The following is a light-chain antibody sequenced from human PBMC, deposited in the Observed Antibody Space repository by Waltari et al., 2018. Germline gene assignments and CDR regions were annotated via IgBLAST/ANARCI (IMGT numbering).Light chain of an antibody. CDR2: AST. V-gene: IGKV1-6*01. Sequence: AIQMTQSPSSLSASVGDRVTITCRASQGIRKDLGWYQQKPGKAPKLLVSASTTLQSGVPSRFSGSGYGTEFTLTISSLQPEDFATYYCLQDYIYPWTFGQGTKVEIQ. J-gene: IGKJ1*01. CDR1: QGIRKD. CDR3: LQDYIYPWT.